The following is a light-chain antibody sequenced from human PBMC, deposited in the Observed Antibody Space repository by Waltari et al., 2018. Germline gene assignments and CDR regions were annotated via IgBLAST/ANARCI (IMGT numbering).Light chain of an antibody. CDR3: QQYGRSPLT. CDR2: GAS. V-gene: IGKV3-20*01. CDR1: QSVSSNF. J-gene: IGKJ4*01. Sequence: EIVLTQSPGTLSLSPGDRATLSCRASQSVSSNFLAWYQQKPGQAPRLLIYGASSRATGIPDKFSGSGSGTDFTLTINRLEPEDFAVYYCQQYGRSPLTFSGGTKVEIK.